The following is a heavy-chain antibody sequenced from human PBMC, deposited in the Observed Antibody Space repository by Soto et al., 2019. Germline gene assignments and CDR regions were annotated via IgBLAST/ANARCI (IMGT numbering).Heavy chain of an antibody. Sequence: LSLTCTVSGGSISSSSYYWGWIRQPPGKGLEWIGSIYYSGSTYYNPSLKSRVTISVDTSKNQFSLKLSSVTAADTAVYYCAAYMVRGVIILGFDPWGQGTLVTVSS. CDR2: IYYSGST. J-gene: IGHJ5*02. CDR3: AAYMVRGVIILGFDP. CDR1: GGSISSSSYY. D-gene: IGHD3-10*01. V-gene: IGHV4-39*01.